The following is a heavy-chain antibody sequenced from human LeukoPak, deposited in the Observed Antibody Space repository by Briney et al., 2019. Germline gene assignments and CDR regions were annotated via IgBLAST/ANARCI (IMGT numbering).Heavy chain of an antibody. CDR3: ARHRTRAVAIGRSFDY. Sequence: SETLSLTCAVYGGSFSGYYWSWIRQPPGKGLEWIGEINHSGSTNYNPSLRSRVTISVDTSKNQFSLKLSSVTAADTAVYYCARHRTRAVAIGRSFDYWGQGTLVTVSS. V-gene: IGHV4-34*01. D-gene: IGHD6-19*01. J-gene: IGHJ4*02. CDR2: INHSGST. CDR1: GGSFSGYY.